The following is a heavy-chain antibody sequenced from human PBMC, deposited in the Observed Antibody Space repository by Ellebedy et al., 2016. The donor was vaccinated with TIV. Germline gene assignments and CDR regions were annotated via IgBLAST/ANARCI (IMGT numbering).Heavy chain of an antibody. Sequence: SETLSLTXAVYGGSFSGYYWSWIRQSPGKGLEWIGEINDGGSTNYNPSLKSRVTTSVDTSKNQFSLKLSSVSAADTAEYYCARGRGDGYNTLLFDYWGQGTLVTVSS. CDR2: INDGGST. CDR1: GGSFSGYY. CDR3: ARGRGDGYNTLLFDY. D-gene: IGHD5-24*01. J-gene: IGHJ4*02. V-gene: IGHV4-34*01.